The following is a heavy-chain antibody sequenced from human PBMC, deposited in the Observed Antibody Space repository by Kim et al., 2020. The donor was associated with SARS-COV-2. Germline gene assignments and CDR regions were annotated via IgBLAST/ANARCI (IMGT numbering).Heavy chain of an antibody. CDR1: GYTFTSYY. Sequence: ASVKVSCKASGYTFTSYYMHWVRQAPGQGLEWMGIINPSGGSTSYAQKFQGRVTMTRDTSTSTVYMELSSLRSEDTAVYYCARVRGRQLWIRWSFDYWGQGTLVTVSS. CDR2: INPSGGST. D-gene: IGHD5-18*01. CDR3: ARVRGRQLWIRWSFDY. J-gene: IGHJ4*02. V-gene: IGHV1-46*01.